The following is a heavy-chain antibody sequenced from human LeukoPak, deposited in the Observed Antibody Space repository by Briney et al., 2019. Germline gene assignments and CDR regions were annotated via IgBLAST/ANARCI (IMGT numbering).Heavy chain of an antibody. V-gene: IGHV1-69*13. J-gene: IGHJ6*03. CDR3: ARSAGSDYYYYMDV. CDR1: GGTFSSYA. Sequence: SVKVSCKASGGTFSSYAISWVRQAPGQGLEWMGGIIPIFGTANYAQKFQGRVTITAGESTSTAYMELSSLRSEDTAVYYCARSAGSDYYYYMDVWGKGTTVTVSS. CDR2: IIPIFGTA.